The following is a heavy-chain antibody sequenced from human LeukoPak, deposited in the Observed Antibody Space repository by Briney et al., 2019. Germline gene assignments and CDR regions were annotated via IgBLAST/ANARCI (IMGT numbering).Heavy chain of an antibody. V-gene: IGHV4-30-4*01. J-gene: IGHJ4*02. CDR3: ARGVDYYDSSGYYFTGSFFDY. CDR2: IYYSGST. CDR1: GGSISSGDYY. D-gene: IGHD3-22*01. Sequence: PSETLSLTCTISGGSISSGDYYWSWIRQPPGKGLEWIGYIYYSGSTYYNPSLKSRVTISVDTSKNQFSLKLSSVTAADTAAYYCARGVDYYDSSGYYFTGSFFDYWGQGTLVTVSS.